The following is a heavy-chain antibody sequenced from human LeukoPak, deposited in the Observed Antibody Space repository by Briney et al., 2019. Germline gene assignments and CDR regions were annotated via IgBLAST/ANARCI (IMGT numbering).Heavy chain of an antibody. J-gene: IGHJ3*02. CDR1: GGSISSYY. CDR3: ARGSTMVRGVIKKDAFDI. Sequence: PSETLSLTCTVSGGSISSYYWGWIRQPPGKGLEWIGSIYYSGSTYYNPSLKSRVTISVDTSKNQFSLKLSSVTAADTAVYYCARGSTMVRGVIKKDAFDIWGQGTMVTVSS. V-gene: IGHV4-39*07. CDR2: IYYSGST. D-gene: IGHD3-10*01.